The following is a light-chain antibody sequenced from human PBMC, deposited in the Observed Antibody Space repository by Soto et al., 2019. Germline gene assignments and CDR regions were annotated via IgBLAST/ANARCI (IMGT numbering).Light chain of an antibody. CDR1: NSNIGSDY. CDR2: MDD. CDR3: AAWDDTLSGPV. V-gene: IGLV1-47*01. J-gene: IGLJ3*02. Sequence: QSVLTQPPSASGTPGQRVTISCSGRNSNIGSDYVYWYRQLPGTAPTLVIYMDDQRPSGVPDRFSASKSGTSASLAISGLRSEDEGDYFCAAWDDTLSGPVFGGGTKLTVL.